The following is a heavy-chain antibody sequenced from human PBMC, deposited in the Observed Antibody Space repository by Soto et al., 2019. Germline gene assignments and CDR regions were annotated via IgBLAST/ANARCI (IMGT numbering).Heavy chain of an antibody. J-gene: IGHJ4*02. Sequence: PGGSLRVCNSVSWLTFSSHAMRWIRQDPKKGLEYVTAISSNGGSTYYADSVKGRFTISRDNSKNTLYLQMSSLRAEDTAVYYCVKNRQYGSSWYVYDYWGQGPLVTVSS. CDR3: VKNRQYGSSWYVYDY. V-gene: IGHV3-64D*08. D-gene: IGHD6-13*01. CDR2: ISSNGGST. CDR1: WLTFSSHA.